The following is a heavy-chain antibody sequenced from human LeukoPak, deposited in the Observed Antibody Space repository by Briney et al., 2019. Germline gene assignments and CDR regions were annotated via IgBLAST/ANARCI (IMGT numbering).Heavy chain of an antibody. D-gene: IGHD6-19*01. V-gene: IGHV1-8*01. Sequence: GASVKVSCKASGYTFTSYDINWVRQATGQGLEWMGWMNPNSGNTGYAQKFQGRVTMTRNTSISTAYMELSSLRSEDTAVYYCARDRYSSGWDLWYFDLWGRGTLVTVSS. CDR1: GYTFTSYD. CDR2: MNPNSGNT. CDR3: ARDRYSSGWDLWYFDL. J-gene: IGHJ2*01.